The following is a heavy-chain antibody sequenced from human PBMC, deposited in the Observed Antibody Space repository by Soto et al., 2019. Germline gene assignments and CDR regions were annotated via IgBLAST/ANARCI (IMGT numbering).Heavy chain of an antibody. CDR3: AKEELQYDYYYYMDV. J-gene: IGHJ6*03. V-gene: IGHV3-23*01. D-gene: IGHD1-26*01. CDR1: GFSFSSYS. CDR2: ISGSGGST. Sequence: PAGSLTLSCAASGFSFSSYSMSWVRQAPGKGLEWVSAISGSGGSTYYADSEKRRFAISRDNSKHTPYLQMNSPTAEDTDVYYCAKEELQYDYYYYMDVWGKGTTVTVSS.